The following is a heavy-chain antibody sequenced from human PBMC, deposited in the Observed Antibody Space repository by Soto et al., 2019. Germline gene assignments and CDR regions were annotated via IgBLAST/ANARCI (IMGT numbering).Heavy chain of an antibody. Sequence: GGSLRLSCAASGFTFSSYDMHWVRQATGKGLEWVSAIGTAGDTYYPGSVKGRFTISRENAKNSLYLQMNSLRAGDTAVYYCAGGLYYYGSGRILYGMDVWGQGTTVTVSS. CDR2: IGTAGDT. D-gene: IGHD3-10*01. CDR1: GFTFSSYD. V-gene: IGHV3-13*01. J-gene: IGHJ6*02. CDR3: AGGLYYYGSGRILYGMDV.